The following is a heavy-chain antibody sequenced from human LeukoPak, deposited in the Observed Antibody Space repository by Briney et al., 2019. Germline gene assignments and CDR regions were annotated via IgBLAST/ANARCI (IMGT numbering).Heavy chain of an antibody. J-gene: IGHJ4*02. CDR3: ATKPGIAAALYFDY. D-gene: IGHD6-13*01. CDR1: GGTFSSYA. CDR2: IIPIFGTA. Sequence: GASVKVSCKASGGTFSSYAISWVRQAPGQGLEWMGGIIPIFGTANYAQKFQGRVTITADESTSTAYMELSSLRSEDTAVYYCATKPGIAAALYFDYWAREPWSPSPQ. V-gene: IGHV1-69*13.